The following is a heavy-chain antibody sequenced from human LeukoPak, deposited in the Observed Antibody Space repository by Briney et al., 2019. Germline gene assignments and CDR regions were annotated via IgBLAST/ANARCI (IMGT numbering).Heavy chain of an antibody. CDR2: INPSGGST. J-gene: IGHJ4*02. D-gene: IGHD3-10*01. CDR3: ARTYYPYYFDY. CDR1: GSPFTSSY. V-gene: IGHV1-46*01. Sequence: ASVKASGKASGSPFTSSYMNWGTQSARHGLEWMGIINPSGGSTSYAQKFQGRVTMTRDMSTSTVYMELSSLRSEDTAVYYCARTYYPYYFDYWGQGTLVTVSS.